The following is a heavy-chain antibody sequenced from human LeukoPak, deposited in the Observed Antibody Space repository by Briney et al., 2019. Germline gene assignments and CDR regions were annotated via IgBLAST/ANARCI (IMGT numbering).Heavy chain of an antibody. D-gene: IGHD3-10*01. J-gene: IGHJ4*02. Sequence: SETLSLTCTVSGGSIGNYYWSWIRQPPGKGLKWIGHIYYSGATKYNPSLKSRITISVDTSKNQFSLMLSSVTAADTAVYYCARFGITVVRGGKYYFDYWGQGTLVTVSS. V-gene: IGHV4-59*08. CDR2: IYYSGAT. CDR1: GGSIGNYY. CDR3: ARFGITVVRGGKYYFDY.